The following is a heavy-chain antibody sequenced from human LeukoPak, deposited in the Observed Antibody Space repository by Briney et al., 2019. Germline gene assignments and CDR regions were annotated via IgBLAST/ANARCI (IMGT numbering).Heavy chain of an antibody. CDR2: IYTSGST. J-gene: IGHJ4*02. D-gene: IGHD1-7*01. CDR3: ARDRGNWNYPLDY. Sequence: KPSGTLSLTCTVSGGSISSYYWSWIRQPPGEGLEWIGRIYTSGSTNYNPSLKSRVTMSVDTSKNQFSLKLSSVTAADTAVYYCARDRGNWNYPLDYWGQGTLVTVSS. V-gene: IGHV4-4*07. CDR1: GGSISSYY.